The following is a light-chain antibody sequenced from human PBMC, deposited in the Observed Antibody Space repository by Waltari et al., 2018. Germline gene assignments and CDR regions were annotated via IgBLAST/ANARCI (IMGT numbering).Light chain of an antibody. CDR1: SSNPGSSY. CDR2: RNN. CDR3: EAWDDSLSVLV. V-gene: IGLV1-47*01. J-gene: IGLJ3*02. Sequence: QSVLTQPPSASGTPGQRVTSACSGSSSNPGSSYVYWYQQVPGTAPKLLIYRNNQRPSGVPDRFSGSKSGTSASLAISGLRSEDEADYYCEAWDDSLSVLVFGGGTKVTVL.